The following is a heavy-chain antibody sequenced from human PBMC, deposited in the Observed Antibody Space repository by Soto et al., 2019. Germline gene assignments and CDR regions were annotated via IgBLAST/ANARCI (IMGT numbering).Heavy chain of an antibody. V-gene: IGHV2-5*01. D-gene: IGHD1-26*01. J-gene: IGHJ4*02. CDR2: ISWKDEK. CDR3: AHRYGGNYYRWYFDS. Sequence: QITLKESGPTLVQPTQTLTVTCTFSGFSLSISGAGVGWIRQSPGKAPEWLALISWKDEKRYNPGLKSRLTITKDTSKNQVVLTMTDLDPVDTATYFCAHRYGGNYYRWYFDSWGQGTLVTVSS. CDR1: GFSLSISGAG.